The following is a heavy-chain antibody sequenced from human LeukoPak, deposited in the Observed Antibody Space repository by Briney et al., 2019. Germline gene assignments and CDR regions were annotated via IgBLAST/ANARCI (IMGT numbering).Heavy chain of an antibody. J-gene: IGHJ3*02. CDR3: ARQAIDAFDI. CDR2: IYYSGST. Sequence: SETLSPTCTVSGGSHSSYYWSWVRQPPGEGLEWIGYIYYSGSTNYNPSLKSRVTISVDTSKNQFSLKLSSVAAADTAVYYCARQAIDAFDIWGQGTMVTVSS. CDR1: GGSHSSYY. D-gene: IGHD3-9*01. V-gene: IGHV4-59*08.